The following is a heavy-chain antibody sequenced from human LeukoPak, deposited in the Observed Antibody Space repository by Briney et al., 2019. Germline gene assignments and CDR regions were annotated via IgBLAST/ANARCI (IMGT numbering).Heavy chain of an antibody. CDR2: ISGSGDTT. V-gene: IGHV3-23*01. D-gene: IGHD3-10*01. J-gene: IGHJ3*02. CDR1: GFTFSSYA. CDR3: ARVPTYYYGSGSYYNPKSDAFDI. Sequence: GGSLRLSCAASGFTFSSYAMSWVRQAPGKGLEWVSTISGSGDTTYYADSVKGRFTISRDNSKNTLSLQMHSLRVEDTAVYYCARVPTYYYGSGSYYNPKSDAFDIWGQGTMVTVSS.